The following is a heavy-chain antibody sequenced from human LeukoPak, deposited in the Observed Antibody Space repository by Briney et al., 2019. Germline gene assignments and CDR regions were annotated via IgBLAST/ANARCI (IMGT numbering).Heavy chain of an antibody. CDR1: GGSISSGDYY. J-gene: IGHJ4*02. CDR3: ARATYYYGSGGDY. Sequence: PSETLSLTCTVSGGSISSGDYYWSWIRQPPGKGLEWIGYIYYSGSTYYNPSLKSRVTISVDTSKNQFSLKLSSVTAADTAVYYCARATYYYGSGGDYWGQGTLVTVSS. V-gene: IGHV4-30-4*01. CDR2: IYYSGST. D-gene: IGHD3-10*01.